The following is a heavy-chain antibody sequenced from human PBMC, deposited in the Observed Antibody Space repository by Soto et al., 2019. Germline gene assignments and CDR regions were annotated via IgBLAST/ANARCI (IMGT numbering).Heavy chain of an antibody. Sequence: LSLTCIVSGDSVTSGSYYWTWLRQPPGKGLEWIGYISYTGRTKYNPSLQSRVTISVDTSKNDFSLNLSSVTAADTAVYFCAREWGLLPYYVMNVWGHGTAVTVS. D-gene: IGHD7-27*01. J-gene: IGHJ6*02. CDR2: ISYTGRT. CDR1: GDSVTSGSYY. CDR3: AREWGLLPYYVMNV. V-gene: IGHV4-61*03.